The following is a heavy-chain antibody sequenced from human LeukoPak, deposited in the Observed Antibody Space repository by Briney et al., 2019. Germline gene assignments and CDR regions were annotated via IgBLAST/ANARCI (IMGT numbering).Heavy chain of an antibody. D-gene: IGHD2-15*01. Sequence: ASVKVSCKASGGTFSSYAISWVRQAPGQGLEWMGRIIPILGIANYAQKFQGRVTITADKSTSTAYMELSSLGSEDTAVYYCARLSRVVADYYYYGMDVWGQGTTVTVSS. CDR2: IIPILGIA. CDR3: ARLSRVVADYYYYGMDV. CDR1: GGTFSSYA. J-gene: IGHJ6*02. V-gene: IGHV1-69*04.